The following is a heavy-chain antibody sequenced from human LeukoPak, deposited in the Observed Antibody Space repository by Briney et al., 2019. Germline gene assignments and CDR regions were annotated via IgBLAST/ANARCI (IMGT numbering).Heavy chain of an antibody. V-gene: IGHV3-48*02. CDR1: GFTFSSYS. CDR3: ARTYYYDSSGYYYDPYYFDY. J-gene: IGHJ4*02. CDR2: ISSSSSTI. Sequence: GGSLRLSCAASGFTFSSYSMNWVRQAPGKGLEWVSYISSSSSTIYYAGPGKGRFTISRDNAKNSLYLQMNSLRDEDTAVYYCARTYYYDSSGYYYDPYYFDYWGQGTLVTVSS. D-gene: IGHD3-22*01.